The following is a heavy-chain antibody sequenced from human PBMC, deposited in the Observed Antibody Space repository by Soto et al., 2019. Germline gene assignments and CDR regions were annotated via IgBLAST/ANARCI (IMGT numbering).Heavy chain of an antibody. J-gene: IGHJ4*02. CDR1: GFSLSTSGVG. Sequence: SGPTLVNPTQTLTLTCTFSGFSLSTSGVGVGWIRQPPGKALEWLALIYWDDDKRYSPSLKSRLTITKDTSKNQVVLTMTNMDPVDTATYYCAHRLIAAAGIPYCFDYWGQGTLVTVSS. D-gene: IGHD6-13*01. CDR3: AHRLIAAAGIPYCFDY. CDR2: IYWDDDK. V-gene: IGHV2-5*02.